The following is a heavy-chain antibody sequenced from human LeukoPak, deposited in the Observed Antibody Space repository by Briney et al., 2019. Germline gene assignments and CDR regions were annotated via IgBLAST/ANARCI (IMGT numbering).Heavy chain of an antibody. D-gene: IGHD3-22*01. CDR1: GYTFSAYY. Sequence: GASVKVSCKASGYTFSAYYIHWVRQAPGQGLEWMGWISAYNGNTNYAQKLQGRVTMTTDTSTSTAYMELRSLRSDDTAVYYCAREDYYDSSGYHYWGQGTLVTVSS. CDR2: ISAYNGNT. CDR3: AREDYYDSSGYHY. V-gene: IGHV1-18*04. J-gene: IGHJ4*02.